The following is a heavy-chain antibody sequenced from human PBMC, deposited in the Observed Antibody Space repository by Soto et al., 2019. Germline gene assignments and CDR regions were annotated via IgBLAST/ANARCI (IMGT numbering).Heavy chain of an antibody. J-gene: IGHJ4*02. Sequence: SQTLSLTCSVSGSSISSSGYYWGCIRQPPGKGLEWIGSMYSSGNTYYGPSLNSRVTISADMSKNHFSLKLSSVTAADTAVYYCARHLDSGGNVYFDYWGQGTLVTVS. D-gene: IGHD4-17*01. CDR1: GSSISSSGYY. V-gene: IGHV4-39*01. CDR3: ARHLDSGGNVYFDY. CDR2: MYSSGNT.